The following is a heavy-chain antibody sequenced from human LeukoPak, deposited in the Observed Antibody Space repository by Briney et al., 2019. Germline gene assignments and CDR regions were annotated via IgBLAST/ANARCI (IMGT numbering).Heavy chain of an antibody. J-gene: IGHJ6*03. V-gene: IGHV3-21*01. CDR3: ARSSYSSSWYTQSFLSDYYMDV. CDR1: GFTFSSYS. CDR2: ISSSSSYI. Sequence: GGALRLSCAASGFTFSSYSMNWVRQAPGKGLEWVSSISSSSSYIYYADSVKGRFTISRDNAKNSLYLQMNSLRAEDTAVYYCARSSYSSSWYTQSFLSDYYMDVWGKGTTVTVSS. D-gene: IGHD6-13*01.